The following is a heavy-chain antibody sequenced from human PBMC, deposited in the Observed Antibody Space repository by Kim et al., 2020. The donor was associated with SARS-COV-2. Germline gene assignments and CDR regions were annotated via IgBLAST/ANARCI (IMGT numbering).Heavy chain of an antibody. V-gene: IGHV1-3*01. CDR1: GYTFTSYA. CDR2: INAGNGNT. CDR3: ARSPPGITVAGTFDY. Sequence: ASVKVSCKASGYTFTSYAIHWVRQAPGQRLEWMGWINAGNGNTKYSQKFQGRVTITRDTFASTAYMELSSLRSEDTAVYYCARSPPGITVAGTFDYWGQGTLVTVSS. J-gene: IGHJ4*02. D-gene: IGHD6-19*01.